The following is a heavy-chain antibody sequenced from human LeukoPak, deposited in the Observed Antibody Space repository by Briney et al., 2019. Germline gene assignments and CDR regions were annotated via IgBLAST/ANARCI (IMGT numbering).Heavy chain of an antibody. CDR2: INPSGGST. CDR1: GYTFTSYY. Sequence: ASVKVSCKASGYTFTSYYMHWVRQAPGQGLEWMGIINPSGGSTSYAQKFQGRVTMTRDTSTSTAYMELRSLRSDDTAVYYCARDPYYDSSGYYRRNDFDYWGQGTLVTVSS. J-gene: IGHJ4*02. D-gene: IGHD3-22*01. CDR3: ARDPYYDSSGYYRRNDFDY. V-gene: IGHV1-46*01.